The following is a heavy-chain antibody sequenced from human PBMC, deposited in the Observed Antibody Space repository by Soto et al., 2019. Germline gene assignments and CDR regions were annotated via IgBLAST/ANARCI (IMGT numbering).Heavy chain of an antibody. CDR3: ARDRLVGARTGFDY. CDR2: INPSGGGT. Sequence: QVHLVQSGAEVKKPGASVKVSCKASGYTFSNYYTHWVRQAPGQGLEWMGTINPSGGGTMYAQKFEGRVTITSDASTSTVFMELGSVRSEDTAVYFCARDRLVGARTGFDYWGQGPLVTVST. V-gene: IGHV1-46*01. D-gene: IGHD1-26*01. CDR1: GYTFSNYY. J-gene: IGHJ4*02.